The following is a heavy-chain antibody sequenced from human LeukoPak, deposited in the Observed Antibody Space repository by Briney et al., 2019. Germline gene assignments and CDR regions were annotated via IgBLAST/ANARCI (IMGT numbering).Heavy chain of an antibody. CDR1: GYTFTSYG. CDR2: ISAYNGNT. J-gene: IGHJ4*02. V-gene: IGHV1-18*01. Sequence: ASVKVSCKASGYTFTSYGISWVRQAPGQGLEWMGWISAYNGNTNYAQKLQGRVTITRDTSASTAYMELSSLRSEDTAVYYCARAGDYDYVWGSYRKFDYWGQGTLVTVSS. CDR3: ARAGDYDYVWGSYRKFDY. D-gene: IGHD3-16*02.